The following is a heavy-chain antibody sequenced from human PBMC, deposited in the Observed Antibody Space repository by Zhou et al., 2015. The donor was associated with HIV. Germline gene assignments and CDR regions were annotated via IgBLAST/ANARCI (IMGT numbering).Heavy chain of an antibody. CDR2: ITPMFETE. D-gene: IGHD3-22*01. CDR3: ARSSVNHDYAFDL. CDR1: GGTFIHFG. J-gene: IGHJ3*01. Sequence: QVQLVQSGAEVKKPGSSVKVSCKASGGTFIHFGFNWVRQAPGQGLEWMGSITPMFETETYAENFRARLTITVDKSTSTAYMELTSLTSEDAAIYFCARSSVNHDYAFDLWGQGTKVIVSS. V-gene: IGHV1-69*06.